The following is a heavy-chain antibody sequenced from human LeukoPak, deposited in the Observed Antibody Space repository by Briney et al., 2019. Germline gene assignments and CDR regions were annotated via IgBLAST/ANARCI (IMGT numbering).Heavy chain of an antibody. CDR1: GFTFSNYA. Sequence: GGSLRLSCAASGFTFSNYAIHWVRQAPGKGLECVSAISSIEGRIFYANPVKGRFTISRDNSKNTVFLQMGSLRAEDMAVYYCARARRDCSGGTCYSYYFDYWGQGTQVTVSP. D-gene: IGHD2-15*01. CDR2: ISSIEGRI. J-gene: IGHJ4*02. V-gene: IGHV3-64*01. CDR3: ARARRDCSGGTCYSYYFDY.